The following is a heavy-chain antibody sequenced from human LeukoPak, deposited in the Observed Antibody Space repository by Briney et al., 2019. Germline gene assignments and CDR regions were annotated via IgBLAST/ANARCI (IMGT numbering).Heavy chain of an antibody. CDR3: AFDISGYFRFNF. CDR2: IHPHTSTT. J-gene: IGHJ4*02. CDR1: GFNFASYW. V-gene: IGHV5-51*01. Sequence: GESLKISCKGSGFNFASYWVAWVRQMPGKGVEWVGAIHPHTSTTKYSPSFQGQVTISADESISTAFVQWSSLRASDTAMYYCAFDISGYFRFNFWGQGTLLTVSS. D-gene: IGHD3-22*01.